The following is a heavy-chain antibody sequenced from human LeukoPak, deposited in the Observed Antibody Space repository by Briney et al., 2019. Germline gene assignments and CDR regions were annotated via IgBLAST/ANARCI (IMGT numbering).Heavy chain of an antibody. CDR2: IRYDGSNR. J-gene: IGHJ4*02. CDR3: ARDLGSGGSCYRN. CDR1: GFTFSSYG. V-gene: IGHV3-30*02. Sequence: GGSLRLSCAASGFTFSSYGMHWVRQAPGKGLESVSFIRYDGSNRYYADSVKGRFTISRDNSKNTLYLQMNSLRAEDTAVYFCARDLGSGGSCYRNWGQGTLVTVSS. D-gene: IGHD2-15*01.